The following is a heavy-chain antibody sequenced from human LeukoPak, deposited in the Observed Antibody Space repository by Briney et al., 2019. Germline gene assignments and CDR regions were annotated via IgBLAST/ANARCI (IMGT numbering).Heavy chain of an antibody. CDR1: GGSISSYY. D-gene: IGHD6-25*01. V-gene: IGHV4-59*01. CDR2: INYSGST. Sequence: SETLSLTCTLSGGSISSYYWSWVRQPPGKALEWIGYINYSGSTKYNPSLRSRVTISVDTSKKQFSLKVTSVTAADTAVYYCARDGSSGTSDDSFDIWGQGTMVTVSS. CDR3: ARDGSSGTSDDSFDI. J-gene: IGHJ3*02.